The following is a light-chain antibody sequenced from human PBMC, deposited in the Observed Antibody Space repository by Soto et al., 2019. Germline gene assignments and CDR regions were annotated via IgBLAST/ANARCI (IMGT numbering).Light chain of an antibody. CDR1: EPVRNTY. CDR3: QQYADSPLT. Sequence: EIVLTQSPDTLSLSPGERATLSCRTSEPVRNTYVAWYQQKPGQAPGLLIYGASSRAIGIPDRFGGSGSGTDFTLTISRLEPEDFALYYCQQYADSPLTFGGGTRVDI. CDR2: GAS. V-gene: IGKV3-20*01. J-gene: IGKJ4*01.